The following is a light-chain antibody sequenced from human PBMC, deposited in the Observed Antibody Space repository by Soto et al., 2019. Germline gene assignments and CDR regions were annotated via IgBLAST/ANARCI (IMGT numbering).Light chain of an antibody. CDR1: QSISSN. V-gene: IGKV1-39*01. CDR2: AAS. J-gene: IGKJ2*01. Sequence: DLQMTQSPSSLSASVGDRVTITCRASQSISSNLNCYQQKSGKAPKLLIYAASSLQSGLPSRFSGSGNGTHCDVNISSLQPEDVATYYCQQSYSTPPYTCGQGTKMEIK. CDR3: QQSYSTPPYT.